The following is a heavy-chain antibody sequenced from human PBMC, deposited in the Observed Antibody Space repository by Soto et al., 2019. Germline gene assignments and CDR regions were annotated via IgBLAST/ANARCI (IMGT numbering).Heavy chain of an antibody. D-gene: IGHD3-16*02. CDR2: ISAYNGNT. CDR1: GYTFTSYG. Sequence: GASVKVSCKASGYTFTSYGISWVRQAPGQGLEWMGWISAYNGNTNYAQKLQGRVTMTTDTSTSTAYMELRSLRSEDTAAYYCAARLIPAAQIVTDAFDICGQGTRVTV. CDR3: AARLIPAAQIVTDAFDI. V-gene: IGHV1-18*01. J-gene: IGHJ3*02.